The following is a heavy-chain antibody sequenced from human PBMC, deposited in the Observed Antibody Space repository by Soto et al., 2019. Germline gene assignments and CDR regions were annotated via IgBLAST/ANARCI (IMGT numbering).Heavy chain of an antibody. CDR2: IYYSGST. V-gene: IGHV4-61*01. D-gene: IGHD3-9*01. CDR3: ARGLDYDILTGYPYYFDY. Sequence: QVQLQESGPGLVKPSETLSLTCTVSGGSVSSGSYYWSWIRQPPGKGLEWIGYIYYSGSTNYNPSLQSRFTISVDTSKNHFSLKLSSVTAADPAVYYCARGLDYDILTGYPYYFDYWGQGTLVTVSS. CDR1: GGSVSSGSYY. J-gene: IGHJ4*02.